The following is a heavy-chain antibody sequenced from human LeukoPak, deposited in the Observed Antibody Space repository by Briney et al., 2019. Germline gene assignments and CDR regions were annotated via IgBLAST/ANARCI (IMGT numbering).Heavy chain of an antibody. J-gene: IGHJ3*02. V-gene: IGHV3-21*01. CDR1: GFTFSSYS. CDR2: ISSSSSYI. D-gene: IGHD6-19*01. Sequence: GGSLRLSCAASGFTFSSYSMNWVRQAPGKGLEWVSSISSSSSYIYYADSVKGRFTISRDNAKNSLYLQMNSLRAEDTAVYYCASRGTTGGWYRGDDAFDIWGQGAMVTVSS. CDR3: ASRGTTGGWYRGDDAFDI.